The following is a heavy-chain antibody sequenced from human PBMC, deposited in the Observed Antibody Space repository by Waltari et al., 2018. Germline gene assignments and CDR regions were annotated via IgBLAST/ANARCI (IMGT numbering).Heavy chain of an antibody. Sequence: QVQLVESGGGVVQPGRSLRLSCAASGFTFSRYAMHWVRQAPGKGLEWVAVISYDGSNKYYADSVKGRFTISRDNSKNTLYLQMNSLRAEDTAVYYCARDGSSWSPGAFDIWGQGTMVTVSS. CDR2: ISYDGSNK. J-gene: IGHJ3*02. D-gene: IGHD6-13*01. CDR3: ARDGSSWSPGAFDI. CDR1: GFTFSRYA. V-gene: IGHV3-30*01.